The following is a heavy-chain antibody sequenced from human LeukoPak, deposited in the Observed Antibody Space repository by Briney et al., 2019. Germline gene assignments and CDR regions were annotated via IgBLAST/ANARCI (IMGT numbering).Heavy chain of an antibody. Sequence: GGSLRLSCAASGFTFSSYAMSWVRQAPGKGLESVSAISGSGGSTYYADSVKGRFTISRDNSKNILYLQMHSLTVEDTAIYFCAKDYNAFDFWGQGTLVTVSS. CDR1: GFTFSSYA. D-gene: IGHD1-1*01. V-gene: IGHV3-23*01. CDR2: ISGSGGST. CDR3: AKDYNAFDF. J-gene: IGHJ4*02.